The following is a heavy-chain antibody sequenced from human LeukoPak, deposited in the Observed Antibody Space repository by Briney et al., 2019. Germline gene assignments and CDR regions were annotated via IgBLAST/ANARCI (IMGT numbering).Heavy chain of an antibody. D-gene: IGHD2-8*01. CDR2: IYHSGST. V-gene: IGHV4-4*02. Sequence: SETLSLTCAVSGGSISSSNWWSWVRQPPGKGLEWIGEIYHSGSTNYNPSLKSRVTISVDKSKNQFSLKLSSVTAADTAVYYCARVIGYCTNGVCPLSVSPYYYYYMDVWGKGTTVTVSS. CDR3: ARVIGYCTNGVCPLSVSPYYYYYMDV. CDR1: GGSISSSNW. J-gene: IGHJ6*03.